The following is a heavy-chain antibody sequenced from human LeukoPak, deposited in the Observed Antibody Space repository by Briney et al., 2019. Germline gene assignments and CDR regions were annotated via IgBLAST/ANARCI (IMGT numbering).Heavy chain of an antibody. CDR3: ARGKVYYYGSGSYRYYGMDV. CDR2: ITHSGST. CDR1: GGSFSGYY. D-gene: IGHD3-10*01. V-gene: IGHV4-34*01. Sequence: SETLSLTCAVYGGSFSGYYWSWIRQPPGKGQEWIGKITHSGSTNYNPSLKSRVTISVDTSKNQFSLKLSSVTAADTAVYYCARGKVYYYGSGSYRYYGMDVWGQGTTVTVSS. J-gene: IGHJ6*02.